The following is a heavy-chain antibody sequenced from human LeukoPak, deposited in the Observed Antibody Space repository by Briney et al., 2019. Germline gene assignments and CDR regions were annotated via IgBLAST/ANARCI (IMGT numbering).Heavy chain of an antibody. D-gene: IGHD3-10*01. J-gene: IGHJ4*02. CDR3: ARDWNGSGSPNDF. Sequence: GGSLRLSCVVSGFTFSTYWMSWVRQAPGKGLEWVANIKTDGSGKYYVDSVKGRFTIFRDNAKNSLYLQMNSLRAEDTALYYCARDWNGSGSPNDFWGQGTLVTVSS. V-gene: IGHV3-7*01. CDR1: GFTFSTYW. CDR2: IKTDGSGK.